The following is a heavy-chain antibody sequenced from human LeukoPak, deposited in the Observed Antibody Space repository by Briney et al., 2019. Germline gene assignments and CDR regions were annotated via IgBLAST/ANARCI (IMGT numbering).Heavy chain of an antibody. CDR2: ISYDGSNK. D-gene: IGHD3-16*02. CDR3: AKDITFGGVIVHFDY. J-gene: IGHJ4*02. CDR1: GFTFSSYG. Sequence: GGSLRLSCAASGFTFSSYGMHWVRQAPGKGLEWVAVISYDGSNKYYADSVKGRFTISRDNSKNTLYLQMNSLRAEDTAVYYCAKDITFGGVIVHFDYWGQGTLVTVSS. V-gene: IGHV3-30*18.